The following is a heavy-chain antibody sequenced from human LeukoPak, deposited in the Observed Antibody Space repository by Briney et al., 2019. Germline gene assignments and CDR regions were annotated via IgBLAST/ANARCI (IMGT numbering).Heavy chain of an antibody. CDR1: RFTFSSYS. CDR2: IRGCGGST. Sequence: GQSLRLACAAARFTFSSYSMRWVSQPPRKGLEWVSGIRGCGGSTYYAAYVKGRFHISRDNTKNTLYLQMNSLRAEDTAVYYCAEAIKWELRRVYFDYWGQGTLVTVSS. J-gene: IGHJ4*02. V-gene: IGHV3-23*01. CDR3: AEAIKWELRRVYFDY. D-gene: IGHD1-26*01.